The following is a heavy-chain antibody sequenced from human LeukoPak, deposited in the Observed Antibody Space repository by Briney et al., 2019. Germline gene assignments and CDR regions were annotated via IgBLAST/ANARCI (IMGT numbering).Heavy chain of an antibody. D-gene: IGHD3-10*01. CDR2: INPNSGGT. CDR3: ARVPLWFGELLNTNFDY. CDR1: GYTFTGYY. J-gene: IGHJ4*02. V-gene: IGHV1-2*02. Sequence: ASVKVSCKASGYTFTGYYMHWVRQAPGQGLEWMGWINPNSGGTNYAQKFQGRVTITRNTSISTAYMELSSLRSEDTAVYYCARVPLWFGELLNTNFDYWGQGTLVTVSS.